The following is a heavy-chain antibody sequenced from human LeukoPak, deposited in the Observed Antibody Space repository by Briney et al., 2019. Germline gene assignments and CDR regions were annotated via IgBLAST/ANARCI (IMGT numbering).Heavy chain of an antibody. D-gene: IGHD3-16*01. CDR2: IRSKAYGGTT. Sequence: PGGSLRLSCTASGFTFGNNAMNWVRQAPGKGLEWVGFIRSKAYGGTTEYAASVKGRFTISRDDSKSIAYLQMNSLKTEDTAVYYCVRESGGVLDYWGQGTLVTVSS. V-gene: IGHV3-49*04. CDR3: VRESGGVLDY. J-gene: IGHJ4*02. CDR1: GFTFGNNA.